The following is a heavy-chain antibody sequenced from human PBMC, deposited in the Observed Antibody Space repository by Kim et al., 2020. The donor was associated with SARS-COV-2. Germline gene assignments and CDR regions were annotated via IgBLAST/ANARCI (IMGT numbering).Heavy chain of an antibody. CDR3: GRDRGTYCDY. V-gene: IGHV1-2*02. Sequence: ASVKVSCKASGYTFTGYYIHWVRQAPGQGFDWMGWINPNSGDSKYAQKFQGRVTMTRDTSISTAYMELSRLTSDDTALYYCGRDRGTYCDYWGQGTLVTVS. J-gene: IGHJ4*02. CDR2: INPNSGDS. CDR1: GYTFTGYY. D-gene: IGHD1-26*01.